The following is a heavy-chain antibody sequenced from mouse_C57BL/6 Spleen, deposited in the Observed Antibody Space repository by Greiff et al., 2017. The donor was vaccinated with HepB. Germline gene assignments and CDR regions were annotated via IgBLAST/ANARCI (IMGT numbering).Heavy chain of an antibody. J-gene: IGHJ3*01. V-gene: IGHV5-17*01. Sequence: EVNVVESGGGLVKPGGSLKLSCAASGFTFSDYGMHWVRQAPEKGLEWVAYISSGSSTIYYADTVKGRFTISRDNAKNTLFLQMTSLRSEDTAMYYCARGATEAWFAYWGQGTLVTVSA. CDR3: ARGATEAWFAY. CDR1: GFTFSDYG. D-gene: IGHD3-1*01. CDR2: ISSGSSTI.